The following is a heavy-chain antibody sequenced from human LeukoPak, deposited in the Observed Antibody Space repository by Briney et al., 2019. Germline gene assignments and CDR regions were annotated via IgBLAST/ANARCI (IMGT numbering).Heavy chain of an antibody. D-gene: IGHD2-21*02. Sequence: GASVKVSCKASGYILSRYYMHLVRQAPGQGLEWMGIINPSGGSTDYAQKFQGRVTMTRDKSTSTVYMELNSLRSEDTALYYCARTYCGGDCKNRYFDYWGQGTLATVSS. V-gene: IGHV1-46*01. CDR1: GYILSRYY. CDR3: ARTYCGGDCKNRYFDY. J-gene: IGHJ4*02. CDR2: INPSGGST.